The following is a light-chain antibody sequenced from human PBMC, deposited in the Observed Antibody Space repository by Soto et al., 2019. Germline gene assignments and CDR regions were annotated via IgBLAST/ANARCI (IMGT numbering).Light chain of an antibody. V-gene: IGKV1-5*01. J-gene: IGKJ1*01. CDR3: QQDMNYAT. CDR1: QSISNW. CDR2: DAS. Sequence: DIQMTQSPSTLSASVGDRVTFTCRASQSISNWLAWYQQKPGKAPKLLIYDASSLQSELPSRFSGSVSGPEINLSISTLQPDDFATHCCQQDMNYATFCQRTKVEIK.